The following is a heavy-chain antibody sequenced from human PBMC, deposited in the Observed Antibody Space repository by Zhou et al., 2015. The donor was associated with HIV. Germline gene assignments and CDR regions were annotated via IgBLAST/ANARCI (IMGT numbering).Heavy chain of an antibody. V-gene: IGHV1-18*01. J-gene: IGHJ4*02. CDR1: GYTFTSYG. D-gene: IGHD2-15*01. CDR3: ARVFSTVVVVAATPDFDY. CDR2: ISAYNGNT. Sequence: QVQLVQSGAEVKKPGASVKVSCKASGYTFTSYGISWVRQAPGQGLEWMGWISAYNGNTNYAQKLQGRVTMTTDTSTSTAYMELRSLRSDDTAVYYCARVFSTVVVVAATPDFDYWGQGTLVTVSS.